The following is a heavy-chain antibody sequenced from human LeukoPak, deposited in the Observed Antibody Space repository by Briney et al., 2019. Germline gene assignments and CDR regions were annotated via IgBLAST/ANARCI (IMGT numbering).Heavy chain of an antibody. CDR3: ARHIESHIPHAFDI. CDR2: IYYSGST. CDR1: GGSISSYY. Sequence: PSETLSLTCTVSGGSISSYYWSWIRQPPEKGLEWIGYIYYSGSTNYNPSLKSRVTISVDTSKNQFSLKLSSVTAADTAVYYCARHIESHIPHAFDIWGQGTMVTVSS. V-gene: IGHV4-59*08. J-gene: IGHJ3*02. D-gene: IGHD2-21*01.